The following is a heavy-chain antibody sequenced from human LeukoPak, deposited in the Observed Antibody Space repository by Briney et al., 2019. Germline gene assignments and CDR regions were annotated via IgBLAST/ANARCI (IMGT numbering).Heavy chain of an antibody. CDR2: IDPNTGGT. CDR1: GYTFTDYF. CDR3: AREKQFSGYDMDA. Sequence: ASVKVSCKASGYTFTDYFIHWVRQAPGQGLEWIGYIDPNTGGTHFAKSFPGGVTMTRDTSLNTVYMEVNSLTSDDTAVYYCAREKQFSGYDMDAWGQGTTVTVSS. D-gene: IGHD5-12*01. V-gene: IGHV1-2*02. J-gene: IGHJ6*01.